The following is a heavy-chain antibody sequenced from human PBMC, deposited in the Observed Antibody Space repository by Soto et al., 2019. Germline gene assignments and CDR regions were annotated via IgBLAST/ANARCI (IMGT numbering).Heavy chain of an antibody. J-gene: IGHJ4*01. D-gene: IGHD3-16*01. CDR1: GYTFTSSG. CDR2: IRAYNGNT. V-gene: IGHV1-18*01. CDR3: ARELGGGGDD. Sequence: HVQLVQSGAAVKKPGASVKVSCKASGYTFTSSGISWVRQAPGQGLEWMGWIRAYNGNTNYAQKLQGRVTMTTDTSTSTAHMDLSSLRADDTAVYYCARELGGGGDDLGHGTLVTVSS.